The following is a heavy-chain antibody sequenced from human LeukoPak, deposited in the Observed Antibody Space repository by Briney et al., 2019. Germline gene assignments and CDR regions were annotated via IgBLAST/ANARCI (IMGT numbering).Heavy chain of an antibody. D-gene: IGHD2-2*01. J-gene: IGHJ4*02. V-gene: IGHV3-21*04. Sequence: GGSLRLSCAASGFTLRSYTMNWVRQAPGKGLEWVSSIGISSNKIYYADSVKGRFTISRDNSKNTLYLQMNSLRAEDTAVYYCANRGKYCSSTSCLGSAQVDYWGQGTLVTVSS. CDR1: GFTLRSYT. CDR2: IGISSNKI. CDR3: ANRGKYCSSTSCLGSAQVDY.